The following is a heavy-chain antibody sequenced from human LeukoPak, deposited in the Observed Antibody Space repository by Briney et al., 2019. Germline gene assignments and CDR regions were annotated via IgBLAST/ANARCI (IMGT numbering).Heavy chain of an antibody. CDR3: AKDRGGEWLLFAFDI. Sequence: GGSLRLSCAASGFTFSSYGMHWVRQAPGKGLEWVAFIRYDGSNKYYADSVKGRFTNSRENSKNTLYMQMTRLRAEDTAVYYCAKDRGGEWLLFAFDIWGQGTMVTVSS. D-gene: IGHD3-3*01. V-gene: IGHV3-30*02. J-gene: IGHJ3*02. CDR1: GFTFSSYG. CDR2: IRYDGSNK.